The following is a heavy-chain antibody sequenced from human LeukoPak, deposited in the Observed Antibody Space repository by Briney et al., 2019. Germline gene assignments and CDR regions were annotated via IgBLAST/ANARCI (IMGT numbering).Heavy chain of an antibody. Sequence: PGGSLRLSCAASGFTLSSYGMSWVRHAPGKGLECVSGISGSGGSTYYADSVKGRFTISRDNSKNTLYLQMNSLRAEDTAVYYCAKAPDTAMAPYFDYWGQGTLVTVSS. CDR1: GFTLSSYG. D-gene: IGHD5-18*01. CDR2: ISGSGGST. CDR3: AKAPDTAMAPYFDY. J-gene: IGHJ4*02. V-gene: IGHV3-23*01.